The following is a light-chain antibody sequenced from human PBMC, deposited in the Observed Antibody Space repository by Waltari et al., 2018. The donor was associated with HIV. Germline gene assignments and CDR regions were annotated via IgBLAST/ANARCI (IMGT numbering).Light chain of an antibody. CDR2: YDS. J-gene: IGLJ2*01. V-gene: IGLV3-21*04. CDR1: NIGSKS. CDR3: QVWDSSSDHVV. Sequence: SYVLTQPPSVSVAPGKTARITCGGTNIGSKSVHWYQQKPGQAPLLVIYYDSARPSVIAERFAGSNTGNTAALAISRVEAGDEADYCCQVWDSSSDHVVFGGGTNLTVL.